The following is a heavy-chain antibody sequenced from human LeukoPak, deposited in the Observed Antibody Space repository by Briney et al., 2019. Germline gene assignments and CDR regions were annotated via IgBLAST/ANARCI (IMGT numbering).Heavy chain of an antibody. CDR1: GFTFSSYG. CDR2: ISYDGSDK. D-gene: IGHD6-13*01. V-gene: IGHV3-30*18. J-gene: IGHJ4*02. CDR3: AKDPRRYSRTGGYFDY. Sequence: GGSLRLSCAASGFTFSSYGMHWVRQAPGKGLEWVAVISYDGSDKYYADSVKGRFTISRDNSKNTLYLQMNSLRAEDTAVYYCAKDPRRYSRTGGYFDYWGQGTLVTVSS.